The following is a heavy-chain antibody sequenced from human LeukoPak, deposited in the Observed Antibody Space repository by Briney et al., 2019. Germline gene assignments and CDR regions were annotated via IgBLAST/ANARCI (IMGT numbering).Heavy chain of an antibody. V-gene: IGHV4-4*07. Sequence: SETLSLTCTVSGGSMSNYYWSWIRQPAGKRLEWIGRIYTSGSSTYNPSLKSRVTMSVDTSKNQFSLKLSSVTAADTAVYYCARLSVPDAEGAFDIWGQGTLVTVSS. D-gene: IGHD2-2*01. CDR3: ARLSVPDAEGAFDI. CDR2: IYTSGSS. J-gene: IGHJ3*02. CDR1: GGSMSNYY.